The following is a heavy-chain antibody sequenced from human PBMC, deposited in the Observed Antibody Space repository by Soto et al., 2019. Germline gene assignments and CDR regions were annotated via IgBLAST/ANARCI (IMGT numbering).Heavy chain of an antibody. Sequence: GGSPRLSCAASGFTFSSYAMSWVRQAPGKGLEWVSAISGSGGSTYYADSVKGRFTISRDNSKNTLYLQMNSLRAEDTAVYYCAKDNLPIGGALFDPWGQGTLVTVSS. CDR2: ISGSGGST. V-gene: IGHV3-23*01. D-gene: IGHD3-16*01. CDR1: GFTFSSYA. J-gene: IGHJ5*02. CDR3: AKDNLPIGGALFDP.